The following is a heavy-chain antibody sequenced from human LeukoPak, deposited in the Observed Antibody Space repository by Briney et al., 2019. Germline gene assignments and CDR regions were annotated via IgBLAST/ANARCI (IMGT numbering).Heavy chain of an antibody. V-gene: IGHV4-39*01. Sequence: PSETLSLTCTVSGGSISSSSYYWGWIRQPPGKALEWIGSIYYSGSTYYNPSLKSRVTISVDTSKNQFSLKLSSVTAADTAVYYCARASPVGATSNYFDYWGQGTLVTVSS. D-gene: IGHD1-26*01. CDR1: GGSISSSSYY. J-gene: IGHJ4*02. CDR2: IYYSGST. CDR3: ARASPVGATSNYFDY.